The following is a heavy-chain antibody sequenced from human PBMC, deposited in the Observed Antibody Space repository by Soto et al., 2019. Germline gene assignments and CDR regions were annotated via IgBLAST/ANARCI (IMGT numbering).Heavy chain of an antibody. CDR3: AKLAMAGRDY. V-gene: IGHV3-23*01. J-gene: IGHJ4*02. Sequence: EVQLLESGGGLVQPGGSLRLSCAASGFTFSSYAMSWVRKAPGKGLEWVSTISGSGGSTYNADSVKGRFTISRDNSKNTLYVQMTSLRAEDRALYYCAKLAMAGRDYWGQGSLVTVSS. CDR2: ISGSGGST. D-gene: IGHD6-19*01. CDR1: GFTFSSYA.